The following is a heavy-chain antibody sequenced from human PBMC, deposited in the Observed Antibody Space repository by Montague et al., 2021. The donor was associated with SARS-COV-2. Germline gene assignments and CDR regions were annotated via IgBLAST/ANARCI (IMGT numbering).Heavy chain of an antibody. CDR3: KAAGATNGWFDP. D-gene: IGHD6-13*01. Sequence: SLRLSCAASGFTFSSYAMHWVRQAPGKGLEWVAVISYDGSNKYYADSVKGRFTISRDNSKNTLYLQMNSLRAEDTAAYYCKAAGATNGWFDPWGQGTLVTVSS. V-gene: IGHV3-30*04. J-gene: IGHJ5*02. CDR1: GFTFSSYA. CDR2: ISYDGSNK.